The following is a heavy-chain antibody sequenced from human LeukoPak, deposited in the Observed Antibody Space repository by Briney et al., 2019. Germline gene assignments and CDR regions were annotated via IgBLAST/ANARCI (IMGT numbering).Heavy chain of an antibody. CDR2: ITSSGGIT. Sequence: GGSLRLSCAASGFTFSSYWMHWVRQAPGKGLDWVSYITSSGGITYYADSVKGRFTASRDNAKNSLYLQMNSLRAEDTAVYYCAGERNCGGDCYQGSWFDPWGQGTLVTVSS. D-gene: IGHD2-21*02. V-gene: IGHV3-48*04. CDR3: AGERNCGGDCYQGSWFDP. J-gene: IGHJ5*02. CDR1: GFTFSSYW.